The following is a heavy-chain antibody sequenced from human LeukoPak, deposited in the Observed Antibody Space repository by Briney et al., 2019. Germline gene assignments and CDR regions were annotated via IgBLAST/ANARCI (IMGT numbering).Heavy chain of an antibody. Sequence: GESLKISCKGSGYSFTSYWISWVRQMPGKGLEWMGRIDPSDSYTNYSPSFEGHVTISADKSISTAYLQWSSLKASDIATYYCARQRIQLWYFDYWGQGTLVTVSS. CDR2: IDPSDSYT. CDR1: GYSFTSYW. V-gene: IGHV5-10-1*01. D-gene: IGHD5-18*01. CDR3: ARQRIQLWYFDY. J-gene: IGHJ4*02.